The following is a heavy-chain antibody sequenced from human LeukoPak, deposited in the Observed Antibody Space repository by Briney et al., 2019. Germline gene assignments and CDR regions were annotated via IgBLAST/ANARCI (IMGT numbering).Heavy chain of an antibody. V-gene: IGHV3-23*01. J-gene: IGHJ6*02. CDR1: GFTFSSYA. Sequence: GGSLRFSCAASGFTFSSYAMSWVRQAPGKGLEWVSAISGSGASTYYADSVKGRFTISRDNSKNTLYLQMNSLRAEDTAVYYCANVGDYVSNYYCYGMDVWGQGTTVTVSS. CDR2: ISGSGAST. D-gene: IGHD4-17*01. CDR3: ANVGDYVSNYYCYGMDV.